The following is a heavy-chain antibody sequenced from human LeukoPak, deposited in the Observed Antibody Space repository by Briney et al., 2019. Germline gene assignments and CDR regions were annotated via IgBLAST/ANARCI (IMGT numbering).Heavy chain of an antibody. CDR1: GGSISTYY. V-gene: IGHV4-59*01. CDR3: ARGSYASGWYDY. CDR2: ISYSGST. J-gene: IGHJ4*02. D-gene: IGHD6-19*01. Sequence: SETLSHTCTVSGGSISTYYWSWIRQPPGKGLEWIGYISYSGSTNYNPSLKSRVTISVDTSKNQFSLKLNSVTAADTAVYYCARGSYASGWYDYWGQGTLVTVSS.